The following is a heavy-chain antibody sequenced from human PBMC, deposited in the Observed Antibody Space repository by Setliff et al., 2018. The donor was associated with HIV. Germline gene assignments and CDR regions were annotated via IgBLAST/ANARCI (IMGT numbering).Heavy chain of an antibody. Sequence: PGGSLRLSCTASGFTFGDYAMSWVRQAPGKGLEWVGFIRSKAYGGTAEYAASVKGRFSISRDDSKSIAYLQMNSLKTEDAAVYYCTRERFGYYGSGSYYNYWGQGTLVTVSS. CDR2: IRSKAYGGTA. CDR3: TRERFGYYGSGSYYNY. CDR1: GFTFGDYA. J-gene: IGHJ4*02. D-gene: IGHD3-10*01. V-gene: IGHV3-49*04.